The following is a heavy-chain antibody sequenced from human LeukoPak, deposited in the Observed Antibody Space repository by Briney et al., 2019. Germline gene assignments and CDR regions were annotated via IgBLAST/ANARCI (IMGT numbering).Heavy chain of an antibody. CDR3: VRDHHFKVDL. J-gene: IGHJ5*02. Sequence: PGGSLRLSCAASGFTFSNFVMHWVRQAPGKGLVWVARIPTDDNPTNYADSVQGRFTISRDNAKNTLYLQMNNLRLEDTAVYFCVRDHHFKVDLWGQGTLVTVSS. CDR2: IPTDDNPT. V-gene: IGHV3-74*01. CDR1: GFTFSNFV.